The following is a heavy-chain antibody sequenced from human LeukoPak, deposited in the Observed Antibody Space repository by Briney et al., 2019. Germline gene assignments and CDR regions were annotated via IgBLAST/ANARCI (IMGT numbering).Heavy chain of an antibody. Sequence: SETLSLTRSVSGGSFEHYFWSWIRQPPGKGLEWIGYVYYSGSTDYSPSLKSRLTISADTSKNQFSLKLSSVTAADTAVYYCASHRRSHGSEYWGQGTLVTVSS. CDR3: ASHRRSHGSEY. J-gene: IGHJ4*02. CDR1: GGSFEHYF. V-gene: IGHV4-59*01. D-gene: IGHD3-10*01. CDR2: VYYSGST.